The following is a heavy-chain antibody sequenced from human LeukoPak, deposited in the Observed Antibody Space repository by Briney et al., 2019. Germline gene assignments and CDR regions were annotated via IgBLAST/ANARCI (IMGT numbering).Heavy chain of an antibody. D-gene: IGHD3-22*01. V-gene: IGHV4-59*01. CDR1: GGSISSYY. J-gene: IGHJ4*02. Sequence: SETLSLTCTVSGGSISSYYWSWIRQPPGKGLEWIGYIYYSGSTNYNPSLKSRVTISVDTSKNQFSLKLSSVTAADTAVYYCAGDGGFTYYDSSGFDYWGQGTLVTVSS. CDR2: IYYSGST. CDR3: AGDGGFTYYDSSGFDY.